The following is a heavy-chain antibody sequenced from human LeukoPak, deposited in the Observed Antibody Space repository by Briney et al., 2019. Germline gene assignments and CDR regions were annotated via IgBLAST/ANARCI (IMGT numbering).Heavy chain of an antibody. J-gene: IGHJ1*01. CDR2: INPSGGST. V-gene: IGHV1-46*01. D-gene: IGHD1-1*01. Sequence: ASVEVSCKASGYTFTSYYMHWVRQAPGQGLEWMGIINPSGGSTSYAQKFQGRVTMTRDMSTSTVYMELSSLRSEDTAVYYCARSPGTNAEYFQHWGQGTLVTVSS. CDR3: ARSPGTNAEYFQH. CDR1: GYTFTSYY.